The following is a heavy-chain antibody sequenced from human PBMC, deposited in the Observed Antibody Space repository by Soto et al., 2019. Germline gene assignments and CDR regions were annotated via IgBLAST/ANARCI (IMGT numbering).Heavy chain of an antibody. V-gene: IGHV4-4*02. CDR1: GVSISSGNW. D-gene: IGHD2-8*01. CDR3: ARLVYDTRLNYMYFDF. Sequence: SETLSLTCAVSGVSISSGNWWTWFLQTPQRGLEYIGEIFHDGTANYYPSFERRVAISVDTSKNQFSLKLTSVTAADTAIYFCARLVYDTRLNYMYFDFWGQGALVTVSS. J-gene: IGHJ4*02. CDR2: IFHDGTA.